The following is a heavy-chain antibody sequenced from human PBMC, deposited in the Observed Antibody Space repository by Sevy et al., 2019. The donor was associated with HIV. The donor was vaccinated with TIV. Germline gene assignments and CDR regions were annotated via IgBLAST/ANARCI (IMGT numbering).Heavy chain of an antibody. CDR1: GFNVNSNY. CDR2: IYSGGST. D-gene: IGHD6-19*01. CDR3: ARERSGAYERYFYGMDV. J-gene: IGHJ6*02. V-gene: IGHV3-53*01. Sequence: QLGGSLRLSCAASGFNVNSNYMSWVRQAPGKGLEWVSVIYSGGSTYYADSVKGRFIISRDNSKNTVYLQMNSLRAEDTAVYYCARERSGAYERYFYGMDVWGQGTTVTVSS.